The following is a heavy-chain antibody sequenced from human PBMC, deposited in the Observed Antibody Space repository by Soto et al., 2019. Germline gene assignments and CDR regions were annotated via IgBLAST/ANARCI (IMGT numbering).Heavy chain of an antibody. CDR3: ARANSSTWYKLEYKWFDP. CDR2: MYYSVTT. CDR1: GGSINDYY. D-gene: IGHD6-13*01. V-gene: IGHV4-59*01. J-gene: IGHJ5*02. Sequence: ETLSLTCTVSGGSINDYYWSWIRQTPGKGLEWVGFMYYSVTTKYNPSLKGRVNMSLDTSKNQVSLHLQSVTAADTAVYYCARANSSTWYKLEYKWFDPWGQGTLVTVSS.